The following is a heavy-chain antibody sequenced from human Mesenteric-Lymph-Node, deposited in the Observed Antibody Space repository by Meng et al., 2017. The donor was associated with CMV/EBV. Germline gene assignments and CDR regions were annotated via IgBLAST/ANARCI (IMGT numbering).Heavy chain of an antibody. CDR3: ARIQGLFQVMDV. J-gene: IGHJ6*02. CDR2: IYYSGST. D-gene: IGHD3/OR15-3a*01. V-gene: IGHV4-39*07. CDR1: GGSISRNNYY. Sequence: GSLRLSCTVSGGSISRNNYYWGWIRQPPGKGLEWIGSIYYSGSTYYNPSLKSRVTISVDTSKNQFSLKLSSVTAADTAVYYCARIQGLFQVMDVWGQGTTVTVSS.